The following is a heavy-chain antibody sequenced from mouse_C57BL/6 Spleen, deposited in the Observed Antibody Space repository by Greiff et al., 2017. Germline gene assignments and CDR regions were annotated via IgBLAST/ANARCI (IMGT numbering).Heavy chain of an antibody. D-gene: IGHD1-1*01. CDR2: ISDGGSYT. CDR1: GFTFSSYA. V-gene: IGHV5-4*01. J-gene: IGHJ4*01. CDR3: AREGYYGSSYDYAMDY. Sequence: DVHLVESGGGLVKPGGSLKLSCAASGFTFSSYAMSWVRQTPEKRLEWVATISDGGSYTCYPDNVKGRFTISRDNAKNNLYLQMSHLKSEDTAMYYCAREGYYGSSYDYAMDYWGQGTSVTVSS.